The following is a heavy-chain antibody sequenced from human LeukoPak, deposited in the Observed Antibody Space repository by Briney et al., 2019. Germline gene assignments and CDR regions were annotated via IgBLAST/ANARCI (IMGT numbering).Heavy chain of an antibody. J-gene: IGHJ6*03. Sequence: GGSLRLSCAASGFTFSSYGMSWLRQAPGKGREWVSDLSWNRGFIAYADSVKGRFTISRDNAKNSLYLQMNSLRAEDTAVYYCAIGPYGSGSYYKGEYYYSMVVWGKGPTVSIS. V-gene: IGHV3-21*05. CDR2: LSWNRGFI. CDR3: AIGPYGSGSYYKGEYYYSMVV. CDR1: GFTFSSYG. D-gene: IGHD3-10*01.